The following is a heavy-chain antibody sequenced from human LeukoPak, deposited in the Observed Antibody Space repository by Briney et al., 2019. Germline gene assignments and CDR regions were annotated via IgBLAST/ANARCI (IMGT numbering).Heavy chain of an antibody. D-gene: IGHD7-27*01. J-gene: IGHJ4*02. CDR2: INPNSGTT. V-gene: IGHV1-8*02. Sequence: ASVKVSCKASGGTFTSYAISWVRQAPGQGLEWMGMINPNSGTTTYAQKFQGRVTMTRDRSTSTAYVELSSLRSEDTAVYYCAREGRLSGDHYFDNWGQGGLVTVSS. CDR3: AREGRLSGDHYFDN. CDR1: GGTFTSYA.